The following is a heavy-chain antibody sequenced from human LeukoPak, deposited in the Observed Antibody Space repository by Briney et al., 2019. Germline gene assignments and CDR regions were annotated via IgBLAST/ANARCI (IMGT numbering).Heavy chain of an antibody. CDR1: GFTVSSNY. V-gene: IGHV3-66*01. CDR3: VRDVSVTNFDY. Sequence: GGSLRLSCAASGFTVSSNYMSWVRQAPGKGLEWVSVIYSGGSTYYADSVKGRFTISRDNSKNTLYLQMNSLRAEDTAVYYCVRDVSVTNFDYWGQGTLVTVSS. J-gene: IGHJ4*02. D-gene: IGHD2-8*01. CDR2: IYSGGST.